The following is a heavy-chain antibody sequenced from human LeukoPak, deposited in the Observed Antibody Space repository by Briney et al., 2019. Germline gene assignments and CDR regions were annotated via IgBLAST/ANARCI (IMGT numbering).Heavy chain of an antibody. J-gene: IGHJ4*02. Sequence: GGSLRLSCAASGCTFSSYWMHGVRQAPGKGLVWVSRINTDGSSTSYADSVKGRFTISRDNATNTLYLQMNSLRAEDTAVYYCAREQSSSWYGDYWGQGTLVTVSS. CDR3: AREQSSSWYGDY. V-gene: IGHV3-74*01. D-gene: IGHD6-13*01. CDR1: GCTFSSYW. CDR2: INTDGSST.